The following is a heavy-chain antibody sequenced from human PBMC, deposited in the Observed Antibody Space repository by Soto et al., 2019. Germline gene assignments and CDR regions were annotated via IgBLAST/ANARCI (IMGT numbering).Heavy chain of an antibody. D-gene: IGHD3-22*01. CDR3: ARVYYYDSSGFYL. V-gene: IGHV3-21*01. Sequence: LRLSCAASGFTFSSYSMNWVRQAPGKGLEWVSSISSSSSYIYYGDSVKGRFTISRDNAKNSLYLQMNSLRAEDTATYYCARVYYYDSSGFYLWGQGTLVTVSS. J-gene: IGHJ4*02. CDR2: ISSSSSYI. CDR1: GFTFSSYS.